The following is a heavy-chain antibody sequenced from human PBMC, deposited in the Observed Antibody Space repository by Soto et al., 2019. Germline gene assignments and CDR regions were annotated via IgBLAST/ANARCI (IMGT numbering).Heavy chain of an antibody. Sequence: GESLKISCVGSGFSFSRYTVGWARQVPGKGLEWMGVIHPGDSDTIYSPSFQGQVTISADKSISTAYLQWSSLKASDTAMYYCTLSYGDSYHYYYGMDVWGQGTTVTVSS. J-gene: IGHJ6*02. CDR1: GFSFSRYT. V-gene: IGHV5-51*01. D-gene: IGHD4-17*01. CDR2: IHPGDSDT. CDR3: TLSYGDSYHYYYGMDV.